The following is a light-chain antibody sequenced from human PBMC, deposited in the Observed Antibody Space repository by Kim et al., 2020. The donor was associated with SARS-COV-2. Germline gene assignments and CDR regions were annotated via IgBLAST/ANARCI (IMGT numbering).Light chain of an antibody. V-gene: IGLV3-1*01. CDR3: QAWDSSTAV. J-gene: IGLJ1*01. Sequence: VSPGQTASITCSGDKLGDKYACWYQQKPGQAPVLVIYQDSKRPSGIPERFSGSNSGNTATLTISGTQAMDEADYYCQAWDSSTAVFGTGTKVTVL. CDR2: QDS. CDR1: KLGDKY.